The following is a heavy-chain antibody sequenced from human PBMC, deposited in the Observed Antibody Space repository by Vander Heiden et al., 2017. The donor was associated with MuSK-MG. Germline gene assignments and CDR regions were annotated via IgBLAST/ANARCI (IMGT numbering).Heavy chain of an antibody. CDR2: IVVGSGNT. Sequence: QMQLVQSGPEVKKPGTSVKVSCKASGFTFTSSAVQWVRQARGQRLEWIGWIVVGSGNTNYAQKFQERVTITRDMSTSTAYMELSSLRSEDTAVYYCSIVVVTAIVRRLDYWGQGTLVTVSS. J-gene: IGHJ4*02. D-gene: IGHD2-21*02. V-gene: IGHV1-58*01. CDR3: SIVVVTAIVRRLDY. CDR1: GFTFTSSA.